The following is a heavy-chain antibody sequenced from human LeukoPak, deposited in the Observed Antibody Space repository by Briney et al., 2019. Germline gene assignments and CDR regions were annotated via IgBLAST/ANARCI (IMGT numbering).Heavy chain of an antibody. D-gene: IGHD4-11*01. CDR1: GGSISSYY. CDR2: IYYSGST. V-gene: IGHV4-59*01. Sequence: SETLSLTCTVSGGSISSYYWSWIRQPPGKGLEWIGYIYYSGSTNYNPSLKSRVTISVDTSKNQFSLKLSSVTAADTAVYYCARVQATVARYYFDYWGQGTLVTVSS. CDR3: ARVQATVARYYFDY. J-gene: IGHJ4*02.